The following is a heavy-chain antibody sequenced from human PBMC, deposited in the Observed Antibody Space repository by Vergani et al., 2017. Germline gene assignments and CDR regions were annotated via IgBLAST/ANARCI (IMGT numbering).Heavy chain of an antibody. CDR3: ARDSRGVGFDP. V-gene: IGHV3-21*01. CDR1: GFTFSSYS. J-gene: IGHJ5*02. Sequence: EVQLVESGGGLVKPGGSLRLSCAASGFTFSSYSMNWVRQAPGKGLEWVSSISYSSYIYYADSVKGRFTISRDNAKNSLYLQMNSLRAEDTAAYYCARDSRGVGFDPWGQGTLVTVSS. CDR2: ISYSSYI.